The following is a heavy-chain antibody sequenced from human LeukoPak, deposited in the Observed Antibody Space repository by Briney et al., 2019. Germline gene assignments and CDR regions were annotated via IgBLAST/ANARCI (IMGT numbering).Heavy chain of an antibody. D-gene: IGHD3-10*01. J-gene: IGHJ4*02. CDR3: AKDEGGFGDTNNPFDY. CDR2: ISGSGGST. Sequence: GGSLRLSCAASGFTFSSYAMSWVRQAPGKGVEGGSAISGSGGSTYYADSVKGGVTISRENSKKTLYLQINSLRAEDTAVYYCAKDEGGFGDTNNPFDYWGQGTLVTVSS. V-gene: IGHV3-23*01. CDR1: GFTFSSYA.